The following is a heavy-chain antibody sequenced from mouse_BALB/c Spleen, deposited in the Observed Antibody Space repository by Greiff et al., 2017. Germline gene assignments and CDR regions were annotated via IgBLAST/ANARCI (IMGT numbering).Heavy chain of an antibody. D-gene: IGHD2-4*01. Sequence: QVQLQQPGAELVKPGASVKLSCKASGYTFTSYWMHWVKQRPGQGLEWIGEINPSNGRTNYNEKFKSKATLTVDKSSSTAYMQLSSLTSEDSAVYYCARCYDYDGYAMDYWGQGTSVTVSS. J-gene: IGHJ4*01. CDR3: ARCYDYDGYAMDY. V-gene: IGHV1S81*02. CDR2: INPSNGRT. CDR1: GYTFTSYW.